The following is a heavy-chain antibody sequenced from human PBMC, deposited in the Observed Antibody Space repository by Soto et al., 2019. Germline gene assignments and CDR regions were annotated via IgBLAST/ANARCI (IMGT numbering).Heavy chain of an antibody. D-gene: IGHD6-6*01. Sequence: QVQLVQSEAEVKKPGASVKVSCKASGYAFTGYYMHWVRQAPGQGLEWMGWINPNSGGTNYAQKFQGWVTMTRDTSISTAYMELSRLRSDDTAVYYCARFGIAVRPWGYYYYGMDVWGQGTTVTVSS. CDR2: INPNSGGT. CDR3: ARFGIAVRPWGYYYYGMDV. V-gene: IGHV1-2*04. J-gene: IGHJ6*02. CDR1: GYAFTGYY.